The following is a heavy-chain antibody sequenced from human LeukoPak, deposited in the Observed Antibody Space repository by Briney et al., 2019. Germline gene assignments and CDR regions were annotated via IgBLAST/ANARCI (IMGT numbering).Heavy chain of an antibody. CDR1: GYTFTGYY. CDR2: INPNSGGT. V-gene: IGHV1-2*02. CDR3: ARASRVPAAIVMEEGGDIDY. J-gene: IGHJ4*02. Sequence: ASVKVSCKASGYTFTGYYTHWVRQAPGQGLEWMGWINPNSGGTNYAQKFQGRVTMTRDTSISTAYMELSRLRSDDTAVYYCARASRVPAAIVMEEGGDIDYWGQGTLVTVSS. D-gene: IGHD2-2*02.